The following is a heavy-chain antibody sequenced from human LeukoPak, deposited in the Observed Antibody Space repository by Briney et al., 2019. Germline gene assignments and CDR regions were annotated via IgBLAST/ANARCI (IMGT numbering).Heavy chain of an antibody. CDR3: AKGSLGSWYYFDY. CDR2: FSRSGPDT. J-gene: IGHJ4*02. CDR1: GFMFGSSA. Sequence: GGSLRLSCAASGFMFGSSAMSWVRQPPGKGPEWVSTFSRSGPDTYYADSVKGRLTILRDDSKNTLYLQMNSQTAEDTAVYYCAKGSLGSWYYFDYWGQGTLVTVSS. V-gene: IGHV3-23*01. D-gene: IGHD6-13*01.